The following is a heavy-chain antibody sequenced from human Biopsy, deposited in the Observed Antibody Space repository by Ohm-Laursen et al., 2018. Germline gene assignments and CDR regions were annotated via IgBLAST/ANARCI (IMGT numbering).Heavy chain of an antibody. V-gene: IGHV3-23*01. CDR3: AKPADSYGSEFYFDY. CDR2: INTSGGST. J-gene: IGHJ4*02. CDR1: GFTFRTDW. Sequence: SLRLSCAASGFTFRTDWMTGVRQAPGKGLEWVSVINTSGGSTHYAVSVKGRFTISRDNSKNTLYLRMNSLRAEDTAVYYCAKPADSYGSEFYFDYWGQGTLVTVSS. D-gene: IGHD4-17*01.